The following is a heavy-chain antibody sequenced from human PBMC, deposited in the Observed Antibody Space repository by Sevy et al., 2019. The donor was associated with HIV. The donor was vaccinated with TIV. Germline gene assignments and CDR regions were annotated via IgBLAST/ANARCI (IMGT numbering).Heavy chain of an antibody. Sequence: SETLSLTCTVSGGSISSGAYYWNWIRQSPGKGLEWIGYIYYSGSTYYNPSLKSRVTISLDTSKDQFSLKLTSVTAADTAVYSCARELGYGDYFNYWGQGTLVTVSS. CDR3: ARELGYGDYFNY. CDR1: GGSISSGAYY. CDR2: IYYSGST. D-gene: IGHD4-17*01. J-gene: IGHJ4*02. V-gene: IGHV4-31*03.